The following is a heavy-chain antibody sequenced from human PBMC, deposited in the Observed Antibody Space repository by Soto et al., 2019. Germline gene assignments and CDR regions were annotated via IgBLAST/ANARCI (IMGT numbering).Heavy chain of an antibody. V-gene: IGHV5-10-1*01. CDR3: ARQIYDSDTGPNFQYYFDS. J-gene: IGHJ4*02. CDR1: GYSFAGYW. CDR2: IVPSDSQT. D-gene: IGHD3-22*01. Sequence: GESLKISCKGSGYSFAGYWITWVRQKPGKGLEWMGRIVPSDSQTYYSPSFRGHVTISATKSITTVSLQWSSLRASDTAMYYCARQIYDSDTGPNFQYYFDSWGQGTPVTVSS.